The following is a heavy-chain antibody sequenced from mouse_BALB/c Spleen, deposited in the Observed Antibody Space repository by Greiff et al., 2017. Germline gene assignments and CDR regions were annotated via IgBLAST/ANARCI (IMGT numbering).Heavy chain of an antibody. D-gene: IGHD1-2*01. CDR3: ARSKRGFTTAWDFDY. J-gene: IGHJ2*01. CDR2: IYPGSGST. CDR1: GYTFTDYV. V-gene: IGHV1-81*01. Sequence: QVQLQQSGPELVKPGASVKMSCKASGYTFTDYVISWVKQRTGQGLEWIGEIYPGSGSTYYNEKFKGKATLTADKSSNTAYMQLSSLTSEDSAVYFCARSKRGFTTAWDFDYWGQGTTLTVSS.